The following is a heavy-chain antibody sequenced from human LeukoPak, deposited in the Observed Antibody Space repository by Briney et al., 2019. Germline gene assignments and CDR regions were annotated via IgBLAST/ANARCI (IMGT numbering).Heavy chain of an antibody. V-gene: IGHV3-48*04. CDR3: ARVLRYCSGGNCYSGGLGYMDV. CDR2: ISRSGSTK. D-gene: IGHD2-15*01. J-gene: IGHJ6*03. Sequence: GRSLRLSCAASGFTFSSYAIHWVRQAPGKGLEWVSSISRSGSTKYYADSVKGRFTISRDNAKNSLFLQMNSLRAEDTAVYYCARVLRYCSGGNCYSGGLGYMDVWGKGTTVTISS. CDR1: GFTFSSYA.